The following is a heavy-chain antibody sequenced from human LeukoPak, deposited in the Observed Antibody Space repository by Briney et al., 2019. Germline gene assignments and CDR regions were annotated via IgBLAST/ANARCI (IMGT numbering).Heavy chain of an antibody. CDR2: ISGSGGST. V-gene: IGHV3-23*01. CDR3: TTHDYGDYLYDY. Sequence: GGSLRLSCAASGFTFSSYAMSWVRQAPGKGLEWVSAISGSGGSTYYADSVKGRFTISRDNSKNTLYLQMNSLKTEDTAVYYCTTHDYGDYLYDYWGQGTLVTVSS. CDR1: GFTFSSYA. J-gene: IGHJ4*02. D-gene: IGHD4-17*01.